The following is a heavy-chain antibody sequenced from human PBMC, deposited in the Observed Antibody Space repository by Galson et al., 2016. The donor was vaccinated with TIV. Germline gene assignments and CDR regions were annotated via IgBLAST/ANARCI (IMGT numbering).Heavy chain of an antibody. V-gene: IGHV3-30*04. J-gene: IGHJ1*01. CDR2: ISYDGSNH. CDR3: ARVHSSSWYGYFQH. D-gene: IGHD6-13*01. CDR1: GFTFSNYA. Sequence: SLRLSCAASGFTFSNYAMHWVRQAPGKGPEWVAVISYDGSNHFYPDSVKGRFTMSRDNSKNTVYLQMNSLRPEDTAVYSCARVHSSSWYGYFQHWGQGTLVIVSS.